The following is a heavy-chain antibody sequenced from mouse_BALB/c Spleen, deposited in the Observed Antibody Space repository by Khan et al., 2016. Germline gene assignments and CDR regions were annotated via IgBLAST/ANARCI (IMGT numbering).Heavy chain of an antibody. CDR3: ARDGGNLYFDV. D-gene: IGHD2-1*01. CDR2: IRNKANGYTP. Sequence: EVELVESGGGLVQPGGSLRLSCATSGFTFTAYYMSWVRQPPGKALEWLGFIRNKANGYTPEYSASVKGRFTISRDNSQSILYLQMNTRRAEDSATYYCARDGGNLYFDVWGAGTTVTVSS. J-gene: IGHJ1*01. CDR1: GFTFTAYY. V-gene: IGHV7-3*02.